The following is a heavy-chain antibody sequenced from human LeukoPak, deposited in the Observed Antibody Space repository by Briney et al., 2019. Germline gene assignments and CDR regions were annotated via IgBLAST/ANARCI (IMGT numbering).Heavy chain of an antibody. D-gene: IGHD6-19*01. CDR1: GCSISSYY. J-gene: IGHJ4*02. CDR2: IYYSGST. V-gene: IGHV4-59*01. CDR3: ARAEAVAGSYYFDY. Sequence: SETLSLTCTVSGCSISSYYWRWIRQPPGQGLEWIGIIYYSGSTNYTHTLKGRVTISVDTSKSQVSLEPSSVTAADTAVYYCARAEAVAGSYYFDYWGQGTLVTVSS.